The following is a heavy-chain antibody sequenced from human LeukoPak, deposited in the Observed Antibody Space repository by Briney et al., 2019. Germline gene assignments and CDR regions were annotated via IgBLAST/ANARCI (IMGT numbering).Heavy chain of an antibody. CDR3: ARMDPLHAYYGMDV. V-gene: IGHV1-69*04. Sequence: SVKVSCKASGGTFSSYAIGWVRQAPGQGLEWMGRIIPILGIANYAQKFQGRVTIAADKSTSTAYMELSSLRSEDTAVYYCARMDPLHAYYGMDVWGQGTTVTVSS. J-gene: IGHJ6*02. D-gene: IGHD4-4*01. CDR2: IIPILGIA. CDR1: GGTFSSYA.